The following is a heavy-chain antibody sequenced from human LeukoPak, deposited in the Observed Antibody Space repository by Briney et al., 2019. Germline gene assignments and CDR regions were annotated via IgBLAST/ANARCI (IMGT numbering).Heavy chain of an antibody. Sequence: GGSLRLSCATSGFTFSSYAMSWVRQAPGKGLEWVSAISGSGASTYYADSVKGRFTISRDNSKNTLYLQMNSLRAEDTAVYYCAKSPYDSSGYYMDYWGQGTLVTVSS. CDR3: AKSPYDSSGYYMDY. CDR2: ISGSGAST. CDR1: GFTFSSYA. D-gene: IGHD3-22*01. J-gene: IGHJ4*02. V-gene: IGHV3-23*01.